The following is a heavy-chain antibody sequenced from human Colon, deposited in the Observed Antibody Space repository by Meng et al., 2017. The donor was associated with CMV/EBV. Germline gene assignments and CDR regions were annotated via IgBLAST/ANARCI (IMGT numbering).Heavy chain of an antibody. CDR3: ARDGTRQLVQEAQRYYYYYGMDV. J-gene: IGHJ6*02. CDR1: GFTFSDYY. V-gene: IGHV3-11*01. Sequence: GGSLRLSCAASGFTFSDYYMSWIRQAPGKGREWVSYISSSGSTIYYADSVKGRFTISRDNAKNSLYLQMNSLRAEDTAVYYCARDGTRQLVQEAQRYYYYYGMDVWGQGTTVTVSS. D-gene: IGHD6-6*01. CDR2: ISSSGSTI.